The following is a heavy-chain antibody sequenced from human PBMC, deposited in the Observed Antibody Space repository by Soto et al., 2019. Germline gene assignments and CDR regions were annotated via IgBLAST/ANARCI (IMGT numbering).Heavy chain of an antibody. CDR2: INHRGST. D-gene: IGHD1-26*01. CDR1: GGSFRGYY. CDR3: ARGLISGSHYSGGWYYFES. V-gene: IGHV4-34*01. J-gene: IGHJ4*02. Sequence: PSETVSLTCAVYGGSFRGYYWSWIRQPPGKGLEWIGEINHRGSTNYNPSVKSRVTISVHTSNSQFSLELSSVTAADTAVYYCARGLISGSHYSGGWYYFESWGQGTQVTVSS.